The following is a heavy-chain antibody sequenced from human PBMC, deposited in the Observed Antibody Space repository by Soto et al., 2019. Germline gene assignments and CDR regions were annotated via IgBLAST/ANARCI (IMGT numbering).Heavy chain of an antibody. CDR3: ARQIGCSGGSFFPYYMDV. D-gene: IGHD2-15*01. CDR2: IYYIGST. V-gene: IGHV4-39*01. J-gene: IGHJ6*03. Sequence: QLQLQESGPGLVKPSETLSLTCTVSGGSISSSSDYWGWIRQPPGKGLEWIGSIYYIGSTYYNPSLKSRVTMSVDTAKNQFSLKLSSVTAADTDVYYWARQIGCSGGSFFPYYMDVWGRGTTVTVSS. CDR1: GGSISSSSDY.